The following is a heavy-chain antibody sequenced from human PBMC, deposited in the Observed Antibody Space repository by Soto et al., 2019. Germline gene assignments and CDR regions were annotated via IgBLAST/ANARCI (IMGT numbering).Heavy chain of an antibody. D-gene: IGHD3-22*01. J-gene: IGHJ4*02. Sequence: GGSLRLSCAASGGTFSSFWMYWVRQAPGRGLEWVATIKQDGSEKYHVASVKGRFTISRDNAKNSLYLQMSSLGADDTAVYYCARGYFFDSSRYYADYWGQGTLVTVSS. CDR1: GGTFSSFW. CDR2: IKQDGSEK. CDR3: ARGYFFDSSRYYADY. V-gene: IGHV3-7*05.